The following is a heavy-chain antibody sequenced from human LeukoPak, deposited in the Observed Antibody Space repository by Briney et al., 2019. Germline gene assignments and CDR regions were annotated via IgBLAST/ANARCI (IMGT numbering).Heavy chain of an antibody. CDR3: ATSPGDYDSSGYYLDLDY. Sequence: GGSLRLSCAASGFTFSSYWMSWVRQAPGKGLEWVANIKQDGSEKYYVDSVKGRFTISRDNAKNSLYLQMNSLRAEDTAVYYCATSPGDYDSSGYYLDLDYWGQGTLATVSS. CDR2: IKQDGSEK. J-gene: IGHJ4*02. V-gene: IGHV3-7*01. D-gene: IGHD3-22*01. CDR1: GFTFSSYW.